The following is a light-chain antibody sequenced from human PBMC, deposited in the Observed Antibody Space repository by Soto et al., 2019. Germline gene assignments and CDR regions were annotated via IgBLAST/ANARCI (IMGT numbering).Light chain of an antibody. CDR2: DVS. V-gene: IGLV2-14*01. CDR1: SSDVGGYNY. CDR3: SSYTSSSTPLV. Sequence: QSALTQPASVSGSPGQSITISCTGTSSDVGGYNYVSWYQQHPGKAPKLMIYDVSNRPSGVSNRFAGSKSGNTASLTSSGLQAEDEADYYCSSYTSSSTPLVFGTGTKLTVL. J-gene: IGLJ1*01.